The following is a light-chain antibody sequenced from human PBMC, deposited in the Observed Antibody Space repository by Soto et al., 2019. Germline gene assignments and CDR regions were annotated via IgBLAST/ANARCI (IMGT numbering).Light chain of an antibody. CDR2: KAS. V-gene: IGKV1-5*03. J-gene: IGKJ1*01. Sequence: IQLTQSPSTLSASVGDRVTITCRASQSISSWLAWYQQKPGKAPKLLIYKASSLESGVPSRFSGSGSGTELTITISSLQPDDFETYDCQQYNSYSWTFGQGTKVDIK. CDR3: QQYNSYSWT. CDR1: QSISSW.